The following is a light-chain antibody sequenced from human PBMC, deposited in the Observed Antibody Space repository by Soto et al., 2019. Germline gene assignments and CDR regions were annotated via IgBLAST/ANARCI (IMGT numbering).Light chain of an antibody. J-gene: IGLJ1*01. CDR1: ASTIGRNY. V-gene: IGLV1-47*01. CDR2: RNS. CDR3: AAWDDNLSGLYV. Sequence: QSVLTQSPSASGTPGQRVTISCSGSASTIGRNYVYWYQQLPGTDPKLLIYRNSQRPSGVPVRFSGSKSGTSASLAISGLRSEDEADYYCAAWDDNLSGLYVFGAGTKLTVL.